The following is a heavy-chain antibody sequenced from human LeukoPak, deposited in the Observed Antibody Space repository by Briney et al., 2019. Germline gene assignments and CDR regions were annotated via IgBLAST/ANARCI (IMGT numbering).Heavy chain of an antibody. D-gene: IGHD3-10*01. CDR3: AKDWKWGPYGSGESGFDY. Sequence: GGSLRLSCAASGFTFDDYTMHWVRQAPGKGLEWVSLISWDGGSTYYADSVKGRFTISRDNSKNSLYLQMNSLRTEDTALHYCAKDWKWGPYGSGESGFDYWGQGTLVTVSS. CDR1: GFTFDDYT. V-gene: IGHV3-43*01. CDR2: ISWDGGST. J-gene: IGHJ4*02.